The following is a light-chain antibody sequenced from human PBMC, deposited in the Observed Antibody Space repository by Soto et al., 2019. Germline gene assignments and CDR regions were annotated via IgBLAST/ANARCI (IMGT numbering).Light chain of an antibody. J-gene: IGLJ1*01. Sequence: QSVLTQPAPVSGSPGQSITISCTGTSSDVGGYNYVSWYQQHPGKAPKLMIYEVSNRPSGVSNRFSGSKSGNTASLTISGLQAEDEADCYCSSYTSSSTPYVFGTGTKLTVL. CDR2: EVS. V-gene: IGLV2-14*01. CDR1: SSDVGGYNY. CDR3: SSYTSSSTPYV.